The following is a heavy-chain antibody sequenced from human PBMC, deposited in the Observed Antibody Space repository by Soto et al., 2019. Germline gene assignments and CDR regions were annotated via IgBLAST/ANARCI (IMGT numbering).Heavy chain of an antibody. CDR3: ARDKVGYYDSSGYYRVSVPPDYYYGMDV. J-gene: IGHJ6*02. Sequence: ASVKVSCKASGYTFTSYGISWVRQAPGQGLEWMGWISAYNGNTNYAQKFQGRVTITADESTSTAYMELSSLRSEDTAVYYCARDKVGYYDSSGYYRVSVPPDYYYGMDVWGQGTTVTVSS. D-gene: IGHD3-22*01. CDR1: GYTFTSYG. CDR2: ISAYNGNT. V-gene: IGHV1-18*01.